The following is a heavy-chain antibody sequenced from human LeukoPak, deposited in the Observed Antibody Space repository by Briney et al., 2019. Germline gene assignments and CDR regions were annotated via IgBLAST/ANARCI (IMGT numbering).Heavy chain of an antibody. CDR1: GYTFTSYD. J-gene: IGHJ4*02. D-gene: IGHD4-17*01. CDR3: ATRQMTTVTDY. Sequence: GASLKVSFKASGYTFTSYDINWVRQATGQGLEWMGWMNPNSGNTGYAQKFQGRVTMTRNTSISTAYMELSSMRSEDTAVYYCATRQMTTVTDYWGQGPLVTVSS. V-gene: IGHV1-8*01. CDR2: MNPNSGNT.